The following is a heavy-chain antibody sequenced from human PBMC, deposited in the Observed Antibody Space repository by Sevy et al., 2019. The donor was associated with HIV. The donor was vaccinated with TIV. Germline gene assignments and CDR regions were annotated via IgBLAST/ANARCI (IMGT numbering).Heavy chain of an antibody. J-gene: IGHJ4*02. D-gene: IGHD4-17*01. V-gene: IGHV3-21*01. CDR1: GFTFSSYS. Sequence: GGSLRLSCAASGFTFSSYSMNWVRQAPGKGLEWVSSISSSSSYIYYADSVKGRFTISRDNAKNSLYLQMNSLRAEDTAVYYCARGHYGDASFDYWGQGTLVTVSS. CDR2: ISSSSSYI. CDR3: ARGHYGDASFDY.